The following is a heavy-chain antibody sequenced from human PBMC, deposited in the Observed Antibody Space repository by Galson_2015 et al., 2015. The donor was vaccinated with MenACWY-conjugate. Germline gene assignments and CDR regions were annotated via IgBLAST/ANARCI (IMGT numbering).Heavy chain of an antibody. J-gene: IGHJ4*02. CDR2: IRYDGSNK. CDR1: GFTFSSYG. V-gene: IGHV3-30*02. Sequence: SLRLSCAASGFTFSSYGMHWVRQAPGKGLEWVAFIRYDGSNKYYADSEKGRFTISRDNSKNTLYLQMNSLRAEDTAVYYCAKDELYYYDSSETSDYWGQGTLVTVSS. CDR3: AKDELYYYDSSETSDY. D-gene: IGHD3-22*01.